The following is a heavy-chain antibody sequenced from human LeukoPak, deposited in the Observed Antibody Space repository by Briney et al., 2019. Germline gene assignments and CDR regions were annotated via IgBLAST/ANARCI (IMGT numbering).Heavy chain of an antibody. D-gene: IGHD3-16*02. Sequence: ASVKVSCKASGGTFSSYTINWVRQAPGQGLEWMGRIIPILGIANYAQKFQGRVTITADKSTSTAYMELSSLRSEDTAVYYCARDPTTYYDYVWGSYRYTGFDYWGQGTLVTVSS. V-gene: IGHV1-69*04. CDR1: GGTFSSYT. J-gene: IGHJ4*02. CDR2: IIPILGIA. CDR3: ARDPTTYYDYVWGSYRYTGFDY.